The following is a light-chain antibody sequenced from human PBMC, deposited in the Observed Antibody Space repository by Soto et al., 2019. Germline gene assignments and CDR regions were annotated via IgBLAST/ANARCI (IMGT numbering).Light chain of an antibody. CDR3: QQSYSSPQMYT. CDR2: AAS. V-gene: IGKV1-39*01. Sequence: DIQMTQSPSSLSASVGDRVTITYRASQRISNSLNWYQQKPGKAPDLLIYAASNLQSGVPSRFSGSGSGTDFTLTISSLQREDFATYYCQQSYSSPQMYTFGQGTKLEIK. CDR1: QRISNS. J-gene: IGKJ2*01.